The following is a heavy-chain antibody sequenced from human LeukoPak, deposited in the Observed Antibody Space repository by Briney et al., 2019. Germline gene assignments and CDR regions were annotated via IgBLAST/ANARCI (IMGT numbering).Heavy chain of an antibody. V-gene: IGHV3-23*01. D-gene: IGHD4-17*01. CDR1: GFTFDDYG. CDR3: AKPIEYGDYYFDY. CDR2: ISGSGGST. J-gene: IGHJ4*02. Sequence: GGSLRLSCAASGFTFDDYGMSWVRQAPGKGLEWVSAISGSGGSTYYADSVKGRFTISRDNSKNTLYLQMNSLRAEDTAVYYCAKPIEYGDYYFDYWGQGTLVTVSS.